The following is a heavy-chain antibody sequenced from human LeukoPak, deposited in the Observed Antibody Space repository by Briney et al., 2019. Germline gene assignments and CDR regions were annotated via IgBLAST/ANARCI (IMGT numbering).Heavy chain of an antibody. CDR1: GGSISSGGYY. D-gene: IGHD5-18*01. J-gene: IGHJ3*02. CDR2: IYYSGST. Sequence: SETLSLTCTVSGGSISSGGYYWSWIRQHPGKDLEWIGYIYYSGSTYYNPSLKSRITISLDTSKNQFSLNLMSVTAADTAVYYCARGSSRGYSYARDAFDIWGQGTMVTVSS. V-gene: IGHV4-31*03. CDR3: ARGSSRGYSYARDAFDI.